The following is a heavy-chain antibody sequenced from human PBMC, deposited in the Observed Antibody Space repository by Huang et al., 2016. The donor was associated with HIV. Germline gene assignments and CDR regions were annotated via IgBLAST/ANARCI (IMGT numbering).Heavy chain of an antibody. V-gene: IGHV1-8*03. CDR2: MNTNSGNT. Sequence: QVQLVQSGAEVKKPGASVKVSCKASGYTFTRYDINWVRQATGQGLEGMGGMNTNSGNTGYAQKFQGRVTITRNTSISTAYRELSSLRSEDTAVYYCARRWPYYYMDVWGKGTTVTVSS. J-gene: IGHJ6*03. CDR1: GYTFTRYD. CDR3: ARRWPYYYMDV.